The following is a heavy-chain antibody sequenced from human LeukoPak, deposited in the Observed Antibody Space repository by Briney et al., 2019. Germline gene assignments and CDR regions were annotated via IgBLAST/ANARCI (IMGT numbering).Heavy chain of an antibody. CDR2: IHYSGST. CDR1: GGSISSYY. CDR3: ARRVHSSSWSSYFDY. Sequence: SETLSLTCTVSGGSISSYYWSWLRQPPGRGLEWVGSIHYSGSTSYNPSLRSRVTISVDKSKNQFFLKLSSVTATDTAVYYCARRVHSSSWSSYFDYWGQETLVTVSS. V-gene: IGHV4-59*01. D-gene: IGHD6-13*01. J-gene: IGHJ4*02.